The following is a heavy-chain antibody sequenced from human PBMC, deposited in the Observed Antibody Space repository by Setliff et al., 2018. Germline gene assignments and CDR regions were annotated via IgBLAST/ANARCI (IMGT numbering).Heavy chain of an antibody. CDR2: INAGNGNT. J-gene: IGHJ4*02. CDR3: ARGLLWFGEPQLDY. CDR1: GYTFSGYY. V-gene: IGHV1-2*02. D-gene: IGHD3-10*01. Sequence: ASVKVSCKASGYTFSGYYMHCVRQAPGQGLEWMGWINAGNGNTKYSQKFQGRVTMTRDTSISTAYMELSSLKSDDTAMYYCARGLLWFGEPQLDYWGQGTLVTVSS.